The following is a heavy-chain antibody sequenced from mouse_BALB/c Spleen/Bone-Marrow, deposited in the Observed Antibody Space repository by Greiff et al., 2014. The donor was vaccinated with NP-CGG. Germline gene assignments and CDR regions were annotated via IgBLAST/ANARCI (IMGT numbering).Heavy chain of an antibody. CDR2: INPDSSTI. CDR1: GFDFSRYW. CDR3: ARTYYGPPAY. D-gene: IGHD1-2*01. J-gene: IGHJ3*01. Sequence: EVKLVESGGGLVQPGGSLKLSCAASGFDFSRYWMSWVRQAPGKGLEWIGEINPDSSTINYTPSLKDKFIISRDNAKNTLYLQIGKVRSEDTALYYCARTYYGPPAYWGQGTLVTVSA. V-gene: IGHV4-1*02.